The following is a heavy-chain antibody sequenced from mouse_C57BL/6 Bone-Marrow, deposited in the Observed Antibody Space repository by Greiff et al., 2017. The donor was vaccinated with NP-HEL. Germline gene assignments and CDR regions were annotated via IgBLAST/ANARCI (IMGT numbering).Heavy chain of an antibody. CDR3: ARLGNGSGYGAMDY. V-gene: IGHV5-17*01. CDR2: ISSGSSTI. Sequence: EVQGVESGGGLVKPGGSLKLSCAASGFTFSDYGMHWVRQAPEKGLEWVAYISSGSSTIYYADTVKGRFTITGDNANHTLFLQMTSLSSADTAMYYGARLGNGSGYGAMDYWGQGTSVTVSS. CDR1: GFTFSDYG. J-gene: IGHJ4*01. D-gene: IGHD1-1*01.